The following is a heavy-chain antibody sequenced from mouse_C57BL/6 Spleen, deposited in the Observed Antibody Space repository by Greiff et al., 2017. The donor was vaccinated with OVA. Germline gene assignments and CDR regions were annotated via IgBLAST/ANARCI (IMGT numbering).Heavy chain of an antibody. J-gene: IGHJ1*03. CDR2: IDTETGGT. Sequence: QVQLKESGAELVRPGASVTLSCKASGYTFTDYEMHWVKQTPVHGLEWIGAIDTETGGTAYNQKFKGKAILTADKSSSTAYMELRSLTSEDSAVYYCTRRDDYDPYWYFDVWGTGTTVTVSS. CDR3: TRRDDYDPYWYFDV. CDR1: GYTFTDYE. D-gene: IGHD2-4*01. V-gene: IGHV1-15*01.